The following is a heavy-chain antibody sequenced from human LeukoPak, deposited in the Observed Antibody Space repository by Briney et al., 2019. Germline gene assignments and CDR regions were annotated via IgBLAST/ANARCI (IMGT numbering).Heavy chain of an antibody. CDR3: AELGITMIGGV. J-gene: IGHJ6*04. Sequence: SVKVSCKASGGTFRTNGISWVRQGPGQGLEWMGGIIPIFGTTTYAQTFQGRLTLTADESTGTAYMQLNSLRAEDTAVYYCAELGITMIGGVWGKGTTVTISS. D-gene: IGHD3-10*02. CDR1: GGTFRTNG. CDR2: IIPIFGTT. V-gene: IGHV1-69*13.